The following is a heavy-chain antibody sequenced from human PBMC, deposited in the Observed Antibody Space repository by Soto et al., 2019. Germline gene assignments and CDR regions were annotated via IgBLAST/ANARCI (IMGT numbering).Heavy chain of an antibody. D-gene: IGHD2-2*01. CDR1: GLTVSSNY. J-gene: IGHJ4*02. V-gene: IGHV3-66*01. CDR3: ARAGVCSSTSCYGDY. Sequence: EVQLVESGGGLVQPGGSLRLSCAASGLTVSSNYMTWVRQAPGKGLEWVSLIYSGGSTYYADSVRGRFTISRDNSKNTLYLQMNSLRAEDTAVYYCARAGVCSSTSCYGDYWGQGTLVTVSS. CDR2: IYSGGST.